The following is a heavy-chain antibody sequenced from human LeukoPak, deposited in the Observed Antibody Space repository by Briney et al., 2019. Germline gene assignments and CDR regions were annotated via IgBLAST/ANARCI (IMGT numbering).Heavy chain of an antibody. V-gene: IGHV1-8*03. Sequence: GASVKVSSKASGYTFTSYDINWVRQATGQGLEWMGWMNPNSGNTAYAQKFQGRVTITRNTSISTAYMELSSLRSEDTAIYYCAREDYYDSGSSDYWGQGTLVTASS. CDR2: MNPNSGNT. CDR1: GYTFTSYD. CDR3: AREDYYDSGSSDY. J-gene: IGHJ4*02. D-gene: IGHD3-22*01.